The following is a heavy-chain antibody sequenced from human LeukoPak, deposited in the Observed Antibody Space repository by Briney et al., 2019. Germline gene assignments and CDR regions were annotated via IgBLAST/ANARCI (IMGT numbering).Heavy chain of an antibody. CDR1: GGSISSYY. V-gene: IGHV4-4*07. J-gene: IGHJ4*02. D-gene: IGHD1-26*01. Sequence: SETLSLTCTVSGGSISSYYRSWIRQPAGKGLEWIGRIYTSGSTNYNPSLKSRVTMSVDTSKNQFSLKLSSVTAADTAVYYCARGSIVGATFDYFDYWGQGTLVTVSS. CDR3: ARGSIVGATFDYFDY. CDR2: IYTSGST.